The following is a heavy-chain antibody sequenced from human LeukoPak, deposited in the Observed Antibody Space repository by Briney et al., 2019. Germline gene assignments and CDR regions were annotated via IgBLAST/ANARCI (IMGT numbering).Heavy chain of an antibody. J-gene: IGHJ4*02. V-gene: IGHV3-7*01. Sequence: HPGGSLRLSCAASGFTFSSYWMSWVRRAPGKGRGWVANIKQDGGGKYYVDSVKGRFTISRDNAKNSLYLQMNSLRAEDTAVYYCARELKYYDILTAYYKPSYFDYWGQGALVTVSS. CDR2: IKQDGGGK. CDR3: ARELKYYDILTAYYKPSYFDY. CDR1: GFTFSSYW. D-gene: IGHD3-9*01.